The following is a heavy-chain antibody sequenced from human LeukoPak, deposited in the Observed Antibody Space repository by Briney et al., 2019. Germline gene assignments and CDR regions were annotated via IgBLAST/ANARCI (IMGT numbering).Heavy chain of an antibody. Sequence: ASVKVSCKASGGTFSSYAISWVRQAPGQGLEWMGRIIPILGIANYAQKFQGRVTITADKSTSTAYMELSSLRSEDTAVYYCARVMEATELQNDAFDIWGQGTMVTVSS. CDR1: GGTFSSYA. CDR2: IIPILGIA. V-gene: IGHV1-69*04. CDR3: ARVMEATELQNDAFDI. D-gene: IGHD2-8*01. J-gene: IGHJ3*02.